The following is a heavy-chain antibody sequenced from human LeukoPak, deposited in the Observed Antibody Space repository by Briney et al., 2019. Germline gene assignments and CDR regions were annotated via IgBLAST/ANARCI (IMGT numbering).Heavy chain of an antibody. CDR2: INAYNGNT. D-gene: IGHD5-24*01. J-gene: IGHJ5*02. Sequence: ASVKVSCKASGYTFTSYGISWVRQAPGQGLEWVGWINAYNGNTNYAQKLQGRVTMTTDTSTSTAYMELRSLRSDDTAVYYCARARGLEKAAISWFVPWGQATLVTVSS. CDR1: GYTFTSYG. CDR3: ARARGLEKAAISWFVP. V-gene: IGHV1-18*01.